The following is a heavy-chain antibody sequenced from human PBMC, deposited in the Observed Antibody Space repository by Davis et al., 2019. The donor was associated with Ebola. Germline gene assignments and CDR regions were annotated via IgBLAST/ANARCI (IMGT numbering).Heavy chain of an antibody. Sequence: QGLEWMGWISAYNGNTNYAQKLQGRVTMTTDTSTSTAYMELRSLRSDDTAVYYCARDMHMTTVTTGGFWGQGTLVTVSS. J-gene: IGHJ4*02. V-gene: IGHV1-18*01. CDR3: ARDMHMTTVTTGGF. CDR2: ISAYNGNT. D-gene: IGHD4-17*01.